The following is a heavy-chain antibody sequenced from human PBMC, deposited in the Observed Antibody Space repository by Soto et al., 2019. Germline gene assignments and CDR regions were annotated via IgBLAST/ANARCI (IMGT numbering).Heavy chain of an antibody. V-gene: IGHV1-2*04. J-gene: IGHJ4*02. CDR1: GYTFTVYY. CDR3: ARGPSSGSFDY. D-gene: IGHD2-15*01. CDR2: INPSSGDT. Sequence: QVQLVQSGAEVKRPGASVKVSCKASGYTFTVYYLHWLRQAPGQGLEWMGWINPSSGDTNCAQKLQGWVTMTRDTSISTVYMELSRLTSDDTAVYYCARGPSSGSFDYWGQGTLVTVSS.